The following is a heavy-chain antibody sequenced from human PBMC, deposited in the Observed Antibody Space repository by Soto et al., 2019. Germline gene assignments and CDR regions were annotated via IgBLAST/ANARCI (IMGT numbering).Heavy chain of an antibody. CDR2: IYYSGST. Sequence: SETLSLTCTVSGGSISSGDYYWSWIRQPPGKGLEWIGYIYYSGSTYYNPSLKSRVTISVDTSKNQFSLKLSSVTAADTAVYYCARGRGEDLWPNPPHFDYWGQGTLVTVSS. CDR3: ARGRGEDLWPNPPHFDY. V-gene: IGHV4-30-4*01. J-gene: IGHJ4*02. D-gene: IGHD3-3*01. CDR1: GGSISSGDYY.